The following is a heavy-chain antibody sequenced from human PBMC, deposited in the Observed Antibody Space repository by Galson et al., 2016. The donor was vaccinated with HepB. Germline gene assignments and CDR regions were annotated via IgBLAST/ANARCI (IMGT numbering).Heavy chain of an antibody. CDR1: GFSLITNGVG. Sequence: PALVKPTQTLTLACTFSGFSLITNGVGVGWIRQPPGKALEWLALIFWDDDRHFSPSLQTRLTITKDNRKNQVVLTMTNIDPLDTPTHYCARLHWRGFDNGGTKYLFDSWGQRTLVTVSA. CDR3: ARLHWRGFDNGGTKYLFDS. D-gene: IGHD2-8*01. J-gene: IGHJ4*02. V-gene: IGHV2-5*02. CDR2: IFWDDDR.